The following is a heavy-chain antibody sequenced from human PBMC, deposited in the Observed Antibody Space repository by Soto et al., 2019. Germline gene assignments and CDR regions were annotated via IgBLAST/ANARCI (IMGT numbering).Heavy chain of an antibody. D-gene: IGHD7-27*01. CDR3: AKAWGIDY. J-gene: IGHJ4*02. CDR1: GFTFSNYA. CDR2: ISGSGSST. Sequence: GGSLRLSCAASGFTFSNYAVTWVRQAPGKGLEWVSTISGSGSSTYSADSVKGRFTISRDNSKNTLYLQMNSLRVEDTAIYYRAKAWGIDYWGQGTLVTVSS. V-gene: IGHV3-23*01.